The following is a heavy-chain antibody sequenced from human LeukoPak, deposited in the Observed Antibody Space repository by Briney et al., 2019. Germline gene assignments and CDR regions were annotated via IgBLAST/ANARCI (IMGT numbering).Heavy chain of an antibody. V-gene: IGHV4-59*08. CDR2: IYYSGST. CDR1: GGSISSYY. Sequence: KPSETLSLTCTVSGGSISSYYWSWIRQPPGKVLEWIGSIYYSGSTNYNPALKSRVTISVDTSKRQSSLKLSSVTAADTALYYCARHFTVVVPAAIGPDAFDIWGQGTMVTVSS. D-gene: IGHD2-2*01. J-gene: IGHJ3*02. CDR3: ARHFTVVVPAAIGPDAFDI.